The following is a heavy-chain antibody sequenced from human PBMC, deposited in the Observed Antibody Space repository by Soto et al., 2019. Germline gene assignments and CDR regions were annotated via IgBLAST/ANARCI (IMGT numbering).Heavy chain of an antibody. CDR1: GYTITAYY. CDR3: ARDDYGIYPY. D-gene: IGHD1-26*01. CDR2: IDPRSGGT. J-gene: IGHJ4*02. V-gene: IGHV1-2*02. Sequence: ASVKVSCKTSGYTITAYYIHWVRQAPGQGLEWMGCIDPRSGGTIYAQKFQGRVTMTRDTSISTVYMDLSGLRSDDTALYFCARDDYGIYPYWGQGSLVTVSS.